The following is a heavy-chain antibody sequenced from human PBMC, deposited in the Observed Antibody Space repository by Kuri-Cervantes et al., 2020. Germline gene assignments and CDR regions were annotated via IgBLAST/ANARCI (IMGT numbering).Heavy chain of an antibody. J-gene: IGHJ4*02. CDR2: ISYDGSNK. CDR3: GDSSGWYFFWGR. D-gene: IGHD6-19*01. Sequence: GESLKISCAASGFTFSSYAMHWVRQAPGKGLEWVAVISYDGSNKYYADSVKGRFTISRDNSKNTLYLQMNSLRAEDTAVYYFGDSSGWYFFWGRRGQGTLVTVSS. CDR1: GFTFSSYA. V-gene: IGHV3-30-3*01.